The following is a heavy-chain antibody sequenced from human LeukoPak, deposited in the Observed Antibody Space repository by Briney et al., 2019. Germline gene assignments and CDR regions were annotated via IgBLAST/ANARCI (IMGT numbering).Heavy chain of an antibody. CDR1: GGSISSSSYY. V-gene: IGHV4-39*01. D-gene: IGHD3-16*01. J-gene: IGHJ4*02. CDR3: ARHQGYDYVWGRYKGHFDY. CDR2: IYYSGST. Sequence: SEALSLTCTVSGGSISSSSYYWGWIRQPPGKGLEWIGSIYYSGSTYYNPSLKSRVTISVGTSKNQFSLKLSSVTAADTAVYYCARHQGYDYVWGRYKGHFDYWGQGTLVTVSS.